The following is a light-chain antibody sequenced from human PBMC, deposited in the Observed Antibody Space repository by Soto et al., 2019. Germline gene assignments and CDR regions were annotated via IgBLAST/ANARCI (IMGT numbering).Light chain of an antibody. CDR2: GAS. Sequence: ELVLTQSPGTLSLFPGERATLSCRASQSLSTSYLAWYQPTPGQALRLLIYGASNRAAGIPDRFSGSRSVTAFTLTISTLEPEDFAVYYCQQYGSSPTFGQGTRLEIK. J-gene: IGKJ5*01. CDR3: QQYGSSPT. CDR1: QSLSTSY. V-gene: IGKV3-20*01.